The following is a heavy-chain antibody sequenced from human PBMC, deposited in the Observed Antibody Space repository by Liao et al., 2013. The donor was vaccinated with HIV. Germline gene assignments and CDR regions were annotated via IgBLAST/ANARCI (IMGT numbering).Heavy chain of an antibody. CDR1: GGSISSGSYY. CDR3: ARDPPSGWSWFDAFDI. V-gene: IGHV4-61*02. CDR2: IYTSGST. J-gene: IGHJ3*02. Sequence: QVQLQESGPGLVKPSQTLSLTCTVSGGSISSGSYYWSWIRQPAGKGLEWIGRIYTSGSTNYNPSLKSRVTISVDTSKNQFSLKLSSVTAADTAVYYCARDPPSGWSWFDAFDIWGQGT. D-gene: IGHD6-13*01.